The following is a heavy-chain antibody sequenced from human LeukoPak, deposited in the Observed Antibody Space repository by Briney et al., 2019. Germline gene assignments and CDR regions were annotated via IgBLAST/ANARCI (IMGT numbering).Heavy chain of an antibody. CDR3: ARAGAEDYDFWSGYDY. CDR2: IFYSGTT. Sequence: SESRSLTCTVSGGSITNSPKYWGWIRQPPGKGLEWIGSIFYSGTTYYSPSLKSRATLSVDTSNNQFSLKLSSVTAADTAVYYCARAGAEDYDFWSGYDYWGQGTLVTVSS. J-gene: IGHJ4*02. CDR1: GGSITNSPKY. D-gene: IGHD3-3*01. V-gene: IGHV4-39*01.